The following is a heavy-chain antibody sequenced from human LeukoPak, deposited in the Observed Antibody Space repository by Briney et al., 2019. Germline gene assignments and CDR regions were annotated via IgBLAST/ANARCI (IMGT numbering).Heavy chain of an antibody. CDR3: AREYYYGSGSRGSWFDP. J-gene: IGHJ5*02. CDR2: ISYDGSNK. D-gene: IGHD3-10*01. Sequence: PGRSLRLSCAASGFTFSRYAMHWVRQAPGKGLEWVAVISYDGSNKYYADSVKGRFTISRDNFKNTLYLQMNSLRAEDTAVFYCAREYYYGSGSRGSWFDPWGQGTLVTVSS. V-gene: IGHV3-30*04. CDR1: GFTFSRYA.